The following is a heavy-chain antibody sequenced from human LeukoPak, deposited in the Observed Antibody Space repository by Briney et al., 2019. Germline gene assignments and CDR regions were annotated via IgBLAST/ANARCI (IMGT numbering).Heavy chain of an antibody. CDR2: IKPDVSVT. Sequence: GGCLRLSCAPSGFSFSSYYMHWVRPGPAEGLVCVSDIKPDVSVTVYADYVKGRFIISRDNAKNTLYLQMNSLRVEDTAVYYCVRDTWGIDYWGRGTLVAVSS. CDR1: GFSFSSYY. J-gene: IGHJ4*02. D-gene: IGHD7-27*01. V-gene: IGHV3-74*03. CDR3: VRDTWGIDY.